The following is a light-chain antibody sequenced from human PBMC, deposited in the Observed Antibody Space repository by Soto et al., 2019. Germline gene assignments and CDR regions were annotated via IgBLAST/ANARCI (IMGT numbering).Light chain of an antibody. CDR2: GAS. Sequence: EIVLTQSPGTLSLSPGERATLSCRASQSVSSSYLAWYQQKPGQAPRLLIYGASSRATGIPDRFSGSGSGTDFTLTISRLEPEDFATYYCQQLNSYPLTFGPGTNVDIK. J-gene: IGKJ3*01. CDR3: QQLNSYPLT. V-gene: IGKV3-20*01. CDR1: QSVSSSY.